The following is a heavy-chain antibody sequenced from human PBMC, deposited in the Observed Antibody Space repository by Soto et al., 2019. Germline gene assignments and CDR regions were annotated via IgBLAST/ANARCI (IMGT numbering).Heavy chain of an antibody. J-gene: IGHJ4*02. CDR1: GGSISSYY. CDR2: IYYSGST. D-gene: IGHD6-19*01. CDR3: ARVASSGWYFDY. Sequence: SETLSLTCTVSGGSISSYYWSWIRQPPGKGLEWIGYIYYSGSTNYNPSLKSRVTISVDTSKNQFSLKLSSVTAADTAVYYCARVASSGWYFDYWGQGTLVTVSS. V-gene: IGHV4-59*01.